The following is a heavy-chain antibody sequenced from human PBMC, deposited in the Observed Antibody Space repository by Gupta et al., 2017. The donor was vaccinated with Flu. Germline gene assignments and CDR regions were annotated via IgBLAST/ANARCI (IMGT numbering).Heavy chain of an antibody. Sequence: VRLAPGQGLEWMGRINPNSGGTKYAQKFQGRVTMTSDTSLTTAYMDLSRLISDDTAVYFCARVGYCSTTSCYEPFDSWCQGTLVTVSS. D-gene: IGHD2-2*01. V-gene: IGHV1-2*06. CDR3: ARVGYCSTTSCYEPFDS. J-gene: IGHJ4*02. CDR2: INPNSGGT.